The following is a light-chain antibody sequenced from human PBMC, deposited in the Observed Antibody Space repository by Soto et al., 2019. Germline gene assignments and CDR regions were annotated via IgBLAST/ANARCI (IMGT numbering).Light chain of an antibody. Sequence: QSALTQPASVSESPGQSITISCTGTSSDVGGYNYVSWYQQHPGKAPKLMIYEVSNRPSGVSNRFSGSKSGNTASLTISRLQAEDEADYYCSSYTSSSTRVFGGGTKLTVL. V-gene: IGLV2-14*01. CDR3: SSYTSSSTRV. J-gene: IGLJ3*02. CDR1: SSDVGGYNY. CDR2: EVS.